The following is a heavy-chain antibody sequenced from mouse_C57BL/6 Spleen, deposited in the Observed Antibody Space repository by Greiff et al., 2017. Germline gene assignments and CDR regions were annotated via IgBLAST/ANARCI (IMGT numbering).Heavy chain of an antibody. Sequence: VQLQQSGAELLKPGASVKLFRKAFGHTLTEYTIHRVKQRSGQGLEWVGWFYSGSGSIKYNEKFKDKATMTTVKSSSTVYMEHSRLTSEDSAVCFCARHEGSPDYDGGSYDWYLDVWGTGTTVTVSS. CDR3: ARHEGSPDYDGGSYDWYLDV. CDR2: FYSGSGSI. V-gene: IGHV1-62-2*01. CDR1: GHTLTEYT. J-gene: IGHJ1*03. D-gene: IGHD1-1*01.